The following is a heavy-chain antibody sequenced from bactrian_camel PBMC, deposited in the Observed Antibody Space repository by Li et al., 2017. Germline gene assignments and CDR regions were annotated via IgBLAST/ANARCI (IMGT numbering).Heavy chain of an antibody. Sequence: VQLVESGGGLVQPGGSLRLSCAASGFTFTDYPMSWVRQAPGKGLEWVSTINSGGVSKYYADSVKGRFTISRDNAKNTLYLQLNSLKTEDTAMYYCAKDRTWYLYEYNYWGQGTQVTVS. V-gene: IGHV3S31*01. CDR3: AKDRTWYLYEYNY. CDR2: INSGGVSK. CDR1: GFTFTDYP. D-gene: IGHD6*01. J-gene: IGHJ4*01.